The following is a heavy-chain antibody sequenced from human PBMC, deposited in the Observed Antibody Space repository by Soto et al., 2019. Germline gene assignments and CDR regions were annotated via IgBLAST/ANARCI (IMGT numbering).Heavy chain of an antibody. J-gene: IGHJ4*02. V-gene: IGHV3-33*01. Sequence: PGGSLRLSCVASGFSFNNYGMHWVRQAPGKGLEWVAVIWYDGSNKYYADSVKGRFTISRDNSKNTLYLQMSSLRAEDTAVYFCARDTSQGSGSYLDYWGQGALVTVYS. CDR2: IWYDGSNK. D-gene: IGHD3-10*01. CDR1: GFSFNNYG. CDR3: ARDTSQGSGSYLDY.